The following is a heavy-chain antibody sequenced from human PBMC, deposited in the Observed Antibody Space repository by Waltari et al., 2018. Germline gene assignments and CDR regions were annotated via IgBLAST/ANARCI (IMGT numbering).Heavy chain of an antibody. V-gene: IGHV4-38-2*02. D-gene: IGHD3-10*01. J-gene: IGHJ5*02. Sequence: QVQLQESGPGLVKPSETLSLTCTVSGYSISCGYYWGLIRQPPGKGLEWIGGIYHSGGTYYSPSLKSRVTISVDTSKNQFSLKLSSVTAADTAVYYCARALSGGDRPSWFDPWGQGTLVTVSS. CDR3: ARALSGGDRPSWFDP. CDR1: GYSISCGYY. CDR2: IYHSGGT.